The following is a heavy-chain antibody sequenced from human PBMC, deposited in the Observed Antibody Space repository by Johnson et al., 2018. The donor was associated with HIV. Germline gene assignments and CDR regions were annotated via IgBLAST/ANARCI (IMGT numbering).Heavy chain of an antibody. CDR3: ARLPSGYSRDDFDI. J-gene: IGHJ3*02. Sequence: QVQLVESGGGLVQPGGSLRLSCATSGITVSSNYMSWVRQAPGKGLEWVAIISYDGSRKYYADSVKGRFTISRDNSKNTLYLQMNSLRAEDTAVYYCARLPSGYSRDDFDIWGQGTMVTVSS. D-gene: IGHD5-18*01. V-gene: IGHV3-30-3*01. CDR1: GITVSSNY. CDR2: ISYDGSRK.